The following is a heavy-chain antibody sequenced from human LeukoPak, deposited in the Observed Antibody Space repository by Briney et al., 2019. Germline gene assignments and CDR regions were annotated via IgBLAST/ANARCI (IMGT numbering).Heavy chain of an antibody. CDR1: GFTFNSYG. J-gene: IGHJ4*02. V-gene: IGHV3-30*02. CDR3: AKDGLSGSYAADY. CDR2: IRYDGSNK. D-gene: IGHD1-26*01. Sequence: GGSLRLSCAASGFTFNSYGMHWVRQAPGKGLEWVAFIRYDGSNKYYADSVKGRFTISRDNSKNTLYLQMNSLRAEDTAVYYCAKDGLSGSYAADYWGQGTLVTVSS.